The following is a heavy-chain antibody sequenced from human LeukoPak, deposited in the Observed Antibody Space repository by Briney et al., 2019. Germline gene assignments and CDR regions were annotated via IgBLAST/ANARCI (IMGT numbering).Heavy chain of an antibody. J-gene: IGHJ5*02. CDR3: ERGVRWFDP. V-gene: IGHV4-34*01. CDR2: VNHSGST. CDR1: GGSFSGYY. Sequence: SETLSLTCAVYGGSFSGYYWSWIRQPPGKGPEWIGEVNHSGSTNYNPSLKSRVTISVDTSKNQFSLKLSSVTAADTAVYYCERGVRWFDPWGQGTLVTVSS. D-gene: IGHD3-10*01.